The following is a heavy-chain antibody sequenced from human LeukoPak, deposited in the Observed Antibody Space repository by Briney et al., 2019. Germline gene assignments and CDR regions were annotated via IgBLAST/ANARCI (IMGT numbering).Heavy chain of an antibody. D-gene: IGHD5-12*01. J-gene: IGHJ4*02. V-gene: IGHV4-59*01. CDR3: ARDFRVATTRFDY. CDR1: GGSLSSYY. CDR2: IYYSGST. Sequence: PSEALSLTCSVSGGSLSSYYWGWIRQTPGKGLEWIGYIYYSGSTNYNSSLKSRVSISVDTSKNQFSLTLRSVTAADTAVYFCARDFRVATTRFDYWGQGALVTVSS.